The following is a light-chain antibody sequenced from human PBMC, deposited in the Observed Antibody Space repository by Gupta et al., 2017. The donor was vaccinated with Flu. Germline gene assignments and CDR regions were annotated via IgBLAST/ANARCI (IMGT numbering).Light chain of an antibody. CDR2: GNN. J-gene: IGLJ3*02. CDR3: QSYDSSLSGSKV. CDR1: SSNIGGGYD. Sequence: QFVLAQPPSVSGAPGQRVTISCTGSSSNIGGGYDVHWYQQVPGKAPKRLIYGNNNRPSGVADRFSGSKSGNSASLAIAGLQTEDEADYYCQSYDSSLSGSKVFGGGTKLTVL. V-gene: IGLV1-40*01.